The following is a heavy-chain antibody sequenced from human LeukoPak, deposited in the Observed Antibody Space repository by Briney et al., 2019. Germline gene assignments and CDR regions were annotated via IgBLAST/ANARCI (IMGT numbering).Heavy chain of an antibody. J-gene: IGHJ6*02. CDR3: AKEGSLYYDSFYYGMDV. V-gene: IGHV3-30*18. CDR2: ISYDGSNK. CDR1: GFTFSSYA. D-gene: IGHD3-22*01. Sequence: GGSLRLSCAASGFTFSSYAMSWVRQAPGKGLEWVAVISYDGSNKYYADSVKGRFTISRDNSKNTLYLQMNSLRAEDTAVYYCAKEGSLYYDSFYYGMDVWGQGTTVTVSS.